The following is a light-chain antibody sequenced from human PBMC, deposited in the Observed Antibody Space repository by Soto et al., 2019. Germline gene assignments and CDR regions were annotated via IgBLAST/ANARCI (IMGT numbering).Light chain of an antibody. Sequence: QSVLTQPASVSGSPGQSIAISCTGTSSDVGGYSYVSWYQQQPGKAPKLVISDVSNRPSGVSDRFSGSKSGNTASLTISGLKTEEEADYYCASYTTRSTYVSGTGTKVTAL. V-gene: IGLV2-14*01. CDR3: ASYTTRSTYV. CDR1: SSDVGGYSY. CDR2: DVS. J-gene: IGLJ1*01.